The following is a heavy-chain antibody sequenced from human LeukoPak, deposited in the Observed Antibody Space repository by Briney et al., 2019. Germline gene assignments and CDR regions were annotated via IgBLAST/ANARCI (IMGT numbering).Heavy chain of an antibody. CDR1: GFTFSTYG. CDR2: IRYDGSNK. Sequence: PGGSLRLSCAASGFTFSTYGMLWVRQAPGQGPEWVALIRYDGSNKYYADSVKGRFTISRDNSKNTLYLQMSSLRVEDTAMYYCAKAGTQQWLLFVGVYWGQEALVTVSS. D-gene: IGHD6-19*01. J-gene: IGHJ4*02. V-gene: IGHV3-30*02. CDR3: AKAGTQQWLLFVGVY.